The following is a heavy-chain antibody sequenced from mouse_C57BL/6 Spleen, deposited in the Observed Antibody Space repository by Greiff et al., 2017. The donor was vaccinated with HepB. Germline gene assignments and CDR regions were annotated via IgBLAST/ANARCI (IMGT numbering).Heavy chain of an antibody. V-gene: IGHV1-50*01. J-gene: IGHJ2*01. Sequence: VQLQQPGAELVKPGASVKLSCKASGYTFTSYWMQWVKQRPGQGLEWIGEIDPSDSYTNYNHKFKGKATLTVDTSSSTAYMQLSSLTSEDSAVYYCARWGYWGQGTTLTVSS. CDR2: IDPSDSYT. CDR3: ARWGY. CDR1: GYTFTSYW.